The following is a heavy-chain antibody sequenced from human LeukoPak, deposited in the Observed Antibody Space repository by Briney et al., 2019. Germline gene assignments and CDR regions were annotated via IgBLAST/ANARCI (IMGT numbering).Heavy chain of an antibody. Sequence: SETLSLTCAVYGGSFSGSYWSWIRQPPGKGLEWIGEINHSGSTNYNPSLKIRVTISVDTSKNQFSLKLSSVTAAATAVYSCARGRIYVVVVPAAIRRHYYYMDVWGKGNTVTVSS. D-gene: IGHD2-2*01. CDR2: INHSGST. CDR3: ARGRIYVVVVPAAIRRHYYYMDV. J-gene: IGHJ6*03. CDR1: GGSFSGSY. V-gene: IGHV4-34*01.